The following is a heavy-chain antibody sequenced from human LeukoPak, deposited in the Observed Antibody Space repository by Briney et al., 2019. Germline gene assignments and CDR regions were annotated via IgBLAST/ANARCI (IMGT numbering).Heavy chain of an antibody. D-gene: IGHD6-13*01. V-gene: IGHV3-23*01. CDR3: AKDGGSSSWFDYYYYYYMDV. J-gene: IGHJ6*03. CDR2: ISGSGGGT. Sequence: PGGSLRLSCAASGFTFSSYAMSWVRQAPGKGLEWVSAISGSGGGTYYADSVKGRFTISRDNSKNTLYLQMNSLRAEDTAVYYCAKDGGSSSWFDYYYYYYMDVWGKGTTVTVSS. CDR1: GFTFSSYA.